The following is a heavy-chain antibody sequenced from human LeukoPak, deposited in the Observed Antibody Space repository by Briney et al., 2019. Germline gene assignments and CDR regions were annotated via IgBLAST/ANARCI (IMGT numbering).Heavy chain of an antibody. CDR1: GYTSTNYG. V-gene: IGHV1-46*01. D-gene: IGHD2-21*02. CDR3: ARVNCGGDCYSIGDFDY. CDR2: INPSGGST. J-gene: IGHJ4*02. Sequence: GASVKVSCKASGYTSTNYGISWVRQAPGQGLEWMGIINPSGGSTSYAQKFQGRVTMTRGMSTSTVYMELSSLRSEDTAVYYCARVNCGGDCYSIGDFDYWGQGTLVTVSS.